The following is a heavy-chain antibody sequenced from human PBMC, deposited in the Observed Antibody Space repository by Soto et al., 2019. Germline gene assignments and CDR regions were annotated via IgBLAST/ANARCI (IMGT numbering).Heavy chain of an antibody. CDR1: GGSISSYF. CDR2: IHSSGST. J-gene: IGHJ5*02. D-gene: IGHD6-13*01. V-gene: IGHV4-4*07. Sequence: SETLSLTCTVSGGSISSYFWSWIRQSPGKGLEWIGHIHSSGSTNYNPSLKSRVTMSVDTSKNQFSLRLMSLTAADTAVYYCARDQGVAAAGITWFDPWGQGSRVTVSS. CDR3: ARDQGVAAAGITWFDP.